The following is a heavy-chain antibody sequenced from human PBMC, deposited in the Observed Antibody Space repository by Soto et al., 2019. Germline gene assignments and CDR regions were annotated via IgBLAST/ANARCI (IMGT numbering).Heavy chain of an antibody. J-gene: IGHJ4*02. V-gene: IGHV1-45*02. CDR1: GNTFTYRY. D-gene: IGHD1-26*01. CDR3: ASGGAGSGPFTWELPDH. CDR2: ITPFNGDA. Sequence: QMQLVQSGAEVEKTGSSVTVSCKALGNTFTYRYLHWVRQAPGQALEWMGWITPFNGDAHYAQKFQERVTITRDTSINTAYMRMSSLRSEDTAMYYCASGGAGSGPFTWELPDHWGQGTRVTVSS.